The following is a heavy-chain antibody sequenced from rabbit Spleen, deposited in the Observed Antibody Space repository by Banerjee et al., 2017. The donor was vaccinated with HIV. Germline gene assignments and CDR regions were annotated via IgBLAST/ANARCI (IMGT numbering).Heavy chain of an antibody. CDR3: ARSGGYAGSGDGHFKL. D-gene: IGHD4-2*01. J-gene: IGHJ4*01. CDR1: GGSFSFSSY. Sequence: EESGGGLVKPGASLTLTCTASGGSFSFSSYMCWVRQAPGKGLEWIACIDAGSSGFTYFASWAKGRFTCSKTSSTTATLQMTSLTVADTATYFCARSGGYAGSGDGHFKLWGPGTLVTVS. V-gene: IGHV1S40*01. CDR2: IDAGSSGFT.